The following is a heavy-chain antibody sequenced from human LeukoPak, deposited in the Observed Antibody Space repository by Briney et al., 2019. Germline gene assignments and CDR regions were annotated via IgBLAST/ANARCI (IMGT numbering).Heavy chain of an antibody. V-gene: IGHV1-2*02. CDR3: ARDTAKVYFDY. CDR2: INPNSGAT. D-gene: IGHD5-18*01. J-gene: IGHJ4*02. CDR1: GYTFTDYY. Sequence: ASVKVSCKASGYTFTDYYMHWVRQAPGQGLEWVGWINPNSGATWFAQKFQGRVTMTRDPSTSTACMELSSLRSDDTAVYYCARDTAKVYFDYWGQGTPVTVSS.